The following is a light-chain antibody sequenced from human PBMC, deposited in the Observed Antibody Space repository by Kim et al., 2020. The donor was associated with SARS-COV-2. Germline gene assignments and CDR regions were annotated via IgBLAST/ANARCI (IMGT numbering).Light chain of an antibody. J-gene: IGKJ4*01. CDR1: QTVNTY. Sequence: VSTEERATHACRASQTVNTYLAWYQHKPGQAPRLLIYDASTGATGIPARFSGSGSGTEFTLTISSLQSEDVAVYYCQQYKKWPLTFGGGTKVDIK. CDR2: DAS. V-gene: IGKV3-15*01. CDR3: QQYKKWPLT.